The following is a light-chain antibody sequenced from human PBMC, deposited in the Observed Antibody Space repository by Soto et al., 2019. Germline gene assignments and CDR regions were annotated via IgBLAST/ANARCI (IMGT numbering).Light chain of an antibody. Sequence: DIHMTQSPSTLSASVGDRVTITCRASQSVSRWLAWYQQKPGQAPRLLIYDASSLESGVPPRFSGSGSGAEFTLTINSLQPDDFATYYCQQFSAFGQGTKLEIK. CDR2: DAS. CDR3: QQFSA. CDR1: QSVSRW. V-gene: IGKV1-5*01. J-gene: IGKJ2*01.